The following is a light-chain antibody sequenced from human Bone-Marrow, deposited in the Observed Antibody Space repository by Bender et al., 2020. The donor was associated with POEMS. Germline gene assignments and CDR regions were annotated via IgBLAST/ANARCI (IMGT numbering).Light chain of an antibody. Sequence: QSVLTQPPSASGTPGQRVTISCSGSSSNIGSNFVYWYQQFPGTAPTLLIYGYSNRPSGVPDRFSGSKSGTSASLVITGLQAEDEADYYCQSLDNSLSVFYVFGTGTKVTVL. CDR2: GYS. CDR1: SSNIGSNF. J-gene: IGLJ1*01. V-gene: IGLV1-40*01. CDR3: QSLDNSLSVFYV.